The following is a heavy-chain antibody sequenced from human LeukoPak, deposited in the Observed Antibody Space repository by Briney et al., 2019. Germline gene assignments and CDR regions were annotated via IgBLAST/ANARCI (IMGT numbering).Heavy chain of an antibody. J-gene: IGHJ5*02. Sequence: PSETLSLTCAVYGGSFSGYYWSWIRQPPGKGLEWIGEINHSGSTNYNPSLKSRVTISVDTSKNQFSLKLSSVTAADTAVYYWARRRACSSTSCYRTYNWFDPWGQGTLVTVSS. D-gene: IGHD2-2*02. CDR1: GGSFSGYY. CDR2: INHSGST. CDR3: ARRRACSSTSCYRTYNWFDP. V-gene: IGHV4-34*01.